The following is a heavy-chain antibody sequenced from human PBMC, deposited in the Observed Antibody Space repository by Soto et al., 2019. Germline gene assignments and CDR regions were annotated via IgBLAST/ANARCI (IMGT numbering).Heavy chain of an antibody. J-gene: IGHJ4*02. D-gene: IGHD3-22*01. Sequence: ASVKVSCKACGYTFTSYGISWVRQAPGKGLEWIGWISAYNGNTNYAQKLQGRVTMTIDTSTSPDFMELRSLRSDDTAVYYCARGINYDGSGYYFDYWGQGTLVTVSS. CDR2: ISAYNGNT. CDR3: ARGINYDGSGYYFDY. V-gene: IGHV1-18*01. CDR1: GYTFTSYG.